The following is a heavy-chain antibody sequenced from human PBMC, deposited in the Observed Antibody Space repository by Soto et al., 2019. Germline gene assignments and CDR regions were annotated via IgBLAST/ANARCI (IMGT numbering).Heavy chain of an antibody. V-gene: IGHV4-59*08. CDR3: ARLYGFSGFDY. CDR1: GGSISSYY. CDR2: IYYSGST. D-gene: IGHD6-25*01. J-gene: IGHJ4*02. Sequence: SETLSLTCTVSGGSISSYYLSWIRQPPGKGLEWIGYIYYSGSTNYNPSLKSRVTISVDTSKNQFSLKLSSVTAADTAVYYCARLYGFSGFDYWGQGTLVTVSS.